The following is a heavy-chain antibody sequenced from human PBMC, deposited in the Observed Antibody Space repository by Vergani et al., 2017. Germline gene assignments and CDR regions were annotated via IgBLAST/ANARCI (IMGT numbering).Heavy chain of an antibody. CDR2: ISGSGGST. CDR1: GFTFSSYA. D-gene: IGHD3-22*01. V-gene: IGHV3-23*04. J-gene: IGHJ4*02. CDR3: ARDLGNEGYYDSSGYLKKGY. Sequence: EVQLVESGGGLVQPGGSLRLSCAASGFTFSSYAMSWVRQAPGKGLEWVSAISGSGGSTYYADSVKGRFTISRDNSKNTLYLQMNSLRAEDTAVYYCARDLGNEGYYDSSGYLKKGYWGQGTLVTVSS.